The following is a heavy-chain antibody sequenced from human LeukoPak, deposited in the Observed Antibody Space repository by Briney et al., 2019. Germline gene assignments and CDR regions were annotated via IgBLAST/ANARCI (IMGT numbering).Heavy chain of an antibody. D-gene: IGHD4-23*01. CDR2: IYSGGST. CDR1: GFTVSSNY. Sequence: PGGSLRLSCAASGFTVSSNYMSWVRQAPGKGLEWVSVIYSGGSTYYADSVKGRFTISRDNSKNTLYLQMNSLRAEDTAVYYCARGSLGRWVDYWGQGTLVTVSS. CDR3: ARGSLGRWVDY. V-gene: IGHV3-53*01. J-gene: IGHJ4*02.